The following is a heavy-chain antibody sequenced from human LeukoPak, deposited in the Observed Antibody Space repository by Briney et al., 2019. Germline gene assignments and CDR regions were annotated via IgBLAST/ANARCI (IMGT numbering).Heavy chain of an antibody. CDR2: IIPIFGTA. Sequence: GASVKVSCKASGGTFSSYAISWVRQAPGQGLEWMGGIIPIFGTANYAQKFQGRVTITRNTSISTAYMELSSLRSEDTAVYYCARRATSDYWGQGTLVTVSS. CDR1: GGTFSSYA. CDR3: ARRATSDY. J-gene: IGHJ4*02. V-gene: IGHV1-69*05.